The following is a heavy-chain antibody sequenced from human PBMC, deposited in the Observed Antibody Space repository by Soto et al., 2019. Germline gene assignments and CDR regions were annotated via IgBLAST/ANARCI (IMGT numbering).Heavy chain of an antibody. J-gene: IGHJ4*02. CDR2: ISHIGGNT. CDR3: TTFIFCSSTICYGMEGGY. Sequence: EVQLLESGGGLVQPGGSLRLSCAASGFTFSSYGMSWVRQAPGKGLEWVSAISHIGGNTYYADSVKGRFAISRDNSKNTLYLQMNSRKAEDSPVYYCTTFIFCSSTICYGMEGGYWCQGTLVTVSS. D-gene: IGHD2-2*01. CDR1: GFTFSSYG. V-gene: IGHV3-23*01.